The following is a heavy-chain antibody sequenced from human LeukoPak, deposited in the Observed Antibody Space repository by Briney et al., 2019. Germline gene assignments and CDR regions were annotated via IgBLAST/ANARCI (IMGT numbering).Heavy chain of an antibody. V-gene: IGHV1-69*04. CDR1: GGTFSSYA. CDR3: ARDGPGPNYDYVWGSYRYRWYYGMDV. CDR2: IIPILGIA. Sequence: SVKVSCRASGGTFSSYAISWVRQAPGQGLEWMGRIIPILGIANYAQKFQGRVTITADKSTSTAYMELSSLRSEDTAVYYCARDGPGPNYDYVWGSYRYRWYYGMDVWGQGTTVTVSS. D-gene: IGHD3-16*02. J-gene: IGHJ6*02.